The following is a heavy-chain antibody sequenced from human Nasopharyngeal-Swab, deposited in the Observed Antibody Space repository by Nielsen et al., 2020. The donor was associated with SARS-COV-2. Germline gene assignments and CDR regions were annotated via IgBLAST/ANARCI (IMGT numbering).Heavy chain of an antibody. CDR2: IYTSGST. V-gene: IGHV4-61*02. Sequence: SQTLSLTCTLSGGSISSGSYYWSWLRQPAGKGLEWIGRIYTSGSTNYNPSLKSRVTISVDTSKNQFSLKLGYVTAADTAVYYCARSGGGYFDFWGQGTLVTVSS. J-gene: IGHJ4*02. D-gene: IGHD3-16*01. CDR3: ARSGGGYFDF. CDR1: GGSISSGSYY.